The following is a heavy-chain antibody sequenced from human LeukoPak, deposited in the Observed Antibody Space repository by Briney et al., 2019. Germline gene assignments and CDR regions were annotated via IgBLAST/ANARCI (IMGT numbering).Heavy chain of an antibody. CDR2: IWYDGSNK. Sequence: GGSLRLSCAASGFTFSSYGMHWVRRAPGKGLEWVAVIWYDGSNKYYADSVKGRFTISRDNSKNTLYLQMNSLRAEDTAVYYCARDLIVPAATFYYYYYGMDVWGRGTTVTVSS. CDR3: ARDLIVPAATFYYYYYGMDV. D-gene: IGHD2-2*01. CDR1: GFTFSSYG. J-gene: IGHJ6*02. V-gene: IGHV3-33*01.